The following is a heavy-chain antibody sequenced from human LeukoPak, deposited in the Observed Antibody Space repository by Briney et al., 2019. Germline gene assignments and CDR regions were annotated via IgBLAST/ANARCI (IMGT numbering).Heavy chain of an antibody. CDR2: IIPIFGTA. Sequence: ASVKVSCKASGGTFSSYAISWVRQAPGQGLEWMGGIIPIFGTANYAQKFQGRVTITRNTSISTAYMELSSLRSEDTAVYYCARGTHYYGSDVWGKGTTVTVSS. CDR1: GGTFSSYA. CDR3: ARGTHYYGSDV. V-gene: IGHV1-69*05. J-gene: IGHJ6*04.